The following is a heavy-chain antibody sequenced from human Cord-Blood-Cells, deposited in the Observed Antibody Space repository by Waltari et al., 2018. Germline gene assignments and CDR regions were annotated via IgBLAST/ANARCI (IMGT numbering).Heavy chain of an antibody. D-gene: IGHD1-26*01. CDR2: INAGNGNT. J-gene: IGHJ3*02. Sequence: QVQLVQSGAEVKKPGASVKVSCKASGYTFTSYAMHWVRQAPGQRLEWMGWINAGNGNTKDSQKVQGRVTITRDTAGSTAYMELSSLRSEDTAVYYCASVVLKWERPWGEAFDIWGQGTIVTVSS. CDR3: ASVVLKWERPWGEAFDI. CDR1: GYTFTSYA. V-gene: IGHV1-3*01.